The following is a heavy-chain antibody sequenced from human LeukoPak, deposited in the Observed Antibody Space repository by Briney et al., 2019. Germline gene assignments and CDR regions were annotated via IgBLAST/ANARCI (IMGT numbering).Heavy chain of an antibody. Sequence: GGSLRLSCAASGFTFSSYAMSWVRQAPGKGLEWVSAISGSGGSTYYADSVKGRFTISRDNSKNTLYLQMNSLRAEDTAVYYCARDIRGQRSWTNYGMDVWGQGTTVTVSS. D-gene: IGHD6-13*01. CDR1: GFTFSSYA. J-gene: IGHJ6*02. CDR2: ISGSGGST. CDR3: ARDIRGQRSWTNYGMDV. V-gene: IGHV3-23*01.